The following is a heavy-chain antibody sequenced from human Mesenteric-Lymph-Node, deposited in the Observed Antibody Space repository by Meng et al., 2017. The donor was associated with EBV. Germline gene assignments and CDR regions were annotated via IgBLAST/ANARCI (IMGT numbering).Heavy chain of an antibody. J-gene: IGHJ5*02. CDR2: IWYDGSKK. D-gene: IGHD4-17*01. CDR1: GCSFSTYG. V-gene: IGHV3-33*08. Sequence: VKLGESGGGLVQRGEPLCLPWAVSGCSFSTYGMFWVRQAPGKGLEWVGLIWYDGSKKYHADSVKGRFTTSSENSKNTLYLQMTRLRAEDTAVYYCARDDNFGEGISWGQGTLVTVSS. CDR3: ARDDNFGEGIS.